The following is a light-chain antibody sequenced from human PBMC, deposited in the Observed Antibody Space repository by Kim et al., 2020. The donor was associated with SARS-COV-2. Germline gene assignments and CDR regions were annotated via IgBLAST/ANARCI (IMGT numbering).Light chain of an antibody. J-gene: IGKJ5*01. CDR2: GAS. CDR1: QGISKF. CDR3: QRYDYVRSIT. V-gene: IGKV1-27*01. Sequence: DIQMTQSPSSLSASVGDRVTITCRASQGISKFLAWYQQKPGTVPKLLIYGASTLHSGVPSRFSGSGSGTDFTLTISSLQAEDVATYYCQRYDYVRSITFGQETRLEIK.